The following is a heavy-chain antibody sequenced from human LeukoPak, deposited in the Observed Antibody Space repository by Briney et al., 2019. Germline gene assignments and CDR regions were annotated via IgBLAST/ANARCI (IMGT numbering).Heavy chain of an antibody. Sequence: GEALKISCKGSGYTFTTYWIGWVRQMPGKGLEWMGIIYPGDSDPIYSPSFQGQVTISADKSLSTAYLQWSSLKTSDTAMYYCARHGVGSSWFGFDYWGQGTLVTVSS. J-gene: IGHJ4*02. V-gene: IGHV5-51*01. CDR2: IYPGDSDP. CDR3: ARHGVGSSWFGFDY. CDR1: GYTFTTYW. D-gene: IGHD6-13*01.